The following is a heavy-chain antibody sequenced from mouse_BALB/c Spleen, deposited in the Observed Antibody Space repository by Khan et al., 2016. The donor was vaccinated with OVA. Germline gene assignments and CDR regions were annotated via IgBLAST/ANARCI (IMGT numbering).Heavy chain of an antibody. J-gene: IGHJ3*01. CDR2: IIYTGYN. CDR1: GDSSTTGY. Sequence: EEQRQESGPSLVKPSQTPSLTCSVTGDSSTTGYWNWIRKIPGKKLEYMGYIIYTGYNYYNSSPKSRITITRHTSNNQYYLQLNSVTDEDTATYYCARSTYRYAFVYWGQGTLLTVSA. V-gene: IGHV3-8*02. CDR3: ARSTYRYAFVY. D-gene: IGHD2-14*01.